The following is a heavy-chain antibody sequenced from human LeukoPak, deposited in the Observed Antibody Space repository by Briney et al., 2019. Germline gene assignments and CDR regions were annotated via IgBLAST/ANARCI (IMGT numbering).Heavy chain of an antibody. J-gene: IGHJ4*02. CDR2: ISSSGSTT. V-gene: IGHV3-48*03. CDR1: GFTFSSYE. CDR3: ARVAGSGY. Sequence: PGGSLRLSCAASGFTFSSYEMNWVRQAPEKGLEWVSYISSSGSTTYYADSVKGRFTISRDNAKNSLYLQMNSLRAEDTAVYYCARVAGSGYWGQGTLVTVSS.